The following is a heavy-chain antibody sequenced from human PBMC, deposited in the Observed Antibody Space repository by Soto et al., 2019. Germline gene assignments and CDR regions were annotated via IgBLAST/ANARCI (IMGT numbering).Heavy chain of an antibody. CDR1: GGSISSYY. CDR2: IYYSGST. Sequence: PSETLSLTCTVSGGSISSYYWSWIRQPPGKGLEWIGYIYYSGSTNYNPSLKSRVTISVDTSKNQFSLKLSSVTAADTAVYYCARSHYDILTGPFNWFDPWGQGTLVTVSS. CDR3: ARSHYDILTGPFNWFDP. J-gene: IGHJ5*02. V-gene: IGHV4-59*08. D-gene: IGHD3-9*01.